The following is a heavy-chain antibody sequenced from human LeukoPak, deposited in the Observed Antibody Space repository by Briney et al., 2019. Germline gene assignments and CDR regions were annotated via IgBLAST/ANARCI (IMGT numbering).Heavy chain of an antibody. CDR3: ARTTTPHYYGSGSYALGY. J-gene: IGHJ4*02. CDR2: INQDGSEK. Sequence: GGSLRLSCAASGFTFSSYWMSWVRQAPGKGLEWVANINQDGSEKYYVDSVKGRFTISRDNSKNTLYLQMSSLSAEDTAVYYCARTTTPHYYGSGSYALGYWGQGTLVTVPS. V-gene: IGHV3-7*02. CDR1: GFTFSSYW. D-gene: IGHD3-10*01.